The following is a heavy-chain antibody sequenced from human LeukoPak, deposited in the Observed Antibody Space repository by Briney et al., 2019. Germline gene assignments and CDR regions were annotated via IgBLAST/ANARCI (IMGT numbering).Heavy chain of an antibody. J-gene: IGHJ4*02. Sequence: PSETLSLTCTVSGGSISSSSYYWGWIRQPPGKGLEWIGSIYYSGSTYYNPSLKSRVTISVDTSKNQFSLKLSSVTAADTAVYYCATHLGYGDYHYWGQGTLVTVSS. D-gene: IGHD4-17*01. CDR2: IYYSGST. V-gene: IGHV4-39*01. CDR3: ATHLGYGDYHY. CDR1: GGSISSSSYY.